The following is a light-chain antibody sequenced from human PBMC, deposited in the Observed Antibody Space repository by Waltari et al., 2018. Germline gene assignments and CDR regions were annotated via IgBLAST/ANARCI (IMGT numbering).Light chain of an antibody. Sequence: QAVLTQPASLSASPGASASLTCTLRSGINVGTYRIYWYQQKPGSPPQYLLRYKSDSDKQQGSGVPSRFSGSKDASANAGILLFSGLQSDDEADYYCMIWHSSASVFGGGTKLTVL. CDR2: YKSDSDK. V-gene: IGLV5-45*01. CDR1: SGINVGTYR. CDR3: MIWHSSASV. J-gene: IGLJ2*01.